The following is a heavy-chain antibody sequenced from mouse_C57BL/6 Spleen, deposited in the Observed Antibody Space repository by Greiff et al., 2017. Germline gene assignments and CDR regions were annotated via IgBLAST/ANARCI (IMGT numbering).Heavy chain of an antibody. V-gene: IGHV1-26*01. J-gene: IGHJ4*01. Sequence: EVQLQQSGPELVKPGASVKISCKASGYTFTDYYMNWVKQSHGKSLEWIGDINPNNGGTSYNQKFKGKATLTVDKSSSTAYMELRSLTSEDSAVYYCARSLTTVVATRYAMDYWGQGTSVTVSS. CDR3: ARSLTTVVATRYAMDY. CDR2: INPNNGGT. D-gene: IGHD1-1*01. CDR1: GYTFTDYY.